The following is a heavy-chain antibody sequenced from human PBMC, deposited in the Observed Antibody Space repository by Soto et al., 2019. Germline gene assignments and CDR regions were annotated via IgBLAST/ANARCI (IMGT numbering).Heavy chain of an antibody. J-gene: IGHJ4*02. D-gene: IGHD3-10*01. CDR2: ISGYTGNT. Sequence: ASVKVSCKASGYIFTSYGITWVRQAPGQGLEWMGWISGYTGNTNHEQKFQGRVTMTTYTCTSTAYMELRSLKSDDTAVYYCARVGWDMPWRRGADYWGQRPLVTASS. CDR1: GYIFTSYG. V-gene: IGHV1-18*04. CDR3: ARVGWDMPWRRGADY.